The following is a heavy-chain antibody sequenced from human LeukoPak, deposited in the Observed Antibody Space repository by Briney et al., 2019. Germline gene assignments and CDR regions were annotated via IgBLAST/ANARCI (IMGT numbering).Heavy chain of an antibody. CDR3: ARGGWSIDY. V-gene: IGHV4-34*01. CDR2: INHSGST. D-gene: IGHD6-19*01. J-gene: IGHJ4*02. CDR1: GGSISSYY. Sequence: SETLSLTCTVSGGSISSYYWSWIRQPPGKGLEWIGEINHSGSTNYNPSLKSRVTISVDTSKNQFSLKLSSVTAADTAVYYCARGGWSIDYWGQGTLVTVSS.